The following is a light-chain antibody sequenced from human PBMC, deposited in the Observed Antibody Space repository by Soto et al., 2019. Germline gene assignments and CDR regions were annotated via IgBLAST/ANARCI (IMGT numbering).Light chain of an antibody. CDR3: QAWDSSTAGV. V-gene: IGLV3-1*01. J-gene: IGLJ1*01. CDR2: QDS. Sequence: SYELTQPPSVSVSPGQTASITCSGGKLGDKYACWYQQKPGQSPVLVIYQDSKRPSGIPERFSGSNSANTATLTISGTQAMDEDDYYCQAWDSSTAGVFGTGTKLTVL. CDR1: KLGDKY.